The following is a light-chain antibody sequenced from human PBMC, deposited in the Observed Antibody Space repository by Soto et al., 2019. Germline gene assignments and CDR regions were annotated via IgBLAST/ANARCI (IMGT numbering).Light chain of an antibody. CDR2: EVS. J-gene: IGLJ1*01. CDR3: TSFTSSTTYV. CDR1: SSDVGGYNY. V-gene: IGLV2-14*01. Sequence: QSVLTQPASVSGSPGQSITIYCTGTSSDVGGYNYVCWYQHHPGKAPKLIISEVSNRPSGVSDRFSGSKSGNTASLTISGLQPEDEADYYCTSFTSSTTYVFGTGTKVTVL.